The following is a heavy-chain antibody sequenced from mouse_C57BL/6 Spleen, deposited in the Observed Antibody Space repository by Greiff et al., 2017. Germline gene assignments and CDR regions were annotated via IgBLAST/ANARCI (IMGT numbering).Heavy chain of an antibody. CDR3: ARGDYDVRYFDV. Sequence: QVQLQQPGTELVKPGASVKLSCKASGYTFTSYWMHWVKQRPGQGLEWIGNINPSNGGTNYNEKFKSKATLTVDKSSSTAYMQLRILTSEDSAVYYCARGDYDVRYFDVWGTGTTVTVSS. D-gene: IGHD2-4*01. V-gene: IGHV1-53*01. CDR2: INPSNGGT. J-gene: IGHJ1*03. CDR1: GYTFTSYW.